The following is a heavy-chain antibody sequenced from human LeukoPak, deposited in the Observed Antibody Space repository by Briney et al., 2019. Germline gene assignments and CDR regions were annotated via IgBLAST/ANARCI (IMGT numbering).Heavy chain of an antibody. CDR1: EDSFSNYA. D-gene: IGHD4-17*01. CDR3: ARSKGDYGISDF. CDR2: IIPIADAA. J-gene: IGHJ4*02. Sequence: SVRVSCKSSEDSFSNYAISWVRQAPGQGLEWMGGIIPIADAANYAQRFQGRVTITTDESTTTAYMDLSSLTSEDTAVYFCARSKGDYGISDFWGQGTLVIVSS. V-gene: IGHV1-69*05.